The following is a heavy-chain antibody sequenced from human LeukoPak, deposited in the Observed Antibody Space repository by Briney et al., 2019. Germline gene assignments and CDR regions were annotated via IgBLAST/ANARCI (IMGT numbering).Heavy chain of an antibody. CDR3: ARLEHYAKTFDY. CDR1: GYTFTSYG. V-gene: IGHV1-18*01. CDR2: ISAYNGNT. Sequence: ASVKVSCKASGYTFTSYGISWVRQAPGQGLEWMGWISAYNGNTNYAQKLQGRVTVTTDTSTSTAYMELRSLRSDDTAVYYCARLEHYAKTFDYWGQGTLVTVSS. D-gene: IGHD4-17*01. J-gene: IGHJ4*02.